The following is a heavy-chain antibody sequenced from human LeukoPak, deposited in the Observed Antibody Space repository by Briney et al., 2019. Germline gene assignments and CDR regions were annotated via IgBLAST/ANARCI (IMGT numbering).Heavy chain of an antibody. D-gene: IGHD3-22*01. V-gene: IGHV3-73*01. CDR1: GFTFSGSA. CDR3: TRHGGRDYYDSSEDAFDI. J-gene: IGHJ3*02. Sequence: GGSLRLSCAASGFTFSGSAMHWVRQASGKGLEWVGRIRSKTHTYATAYAASVKGRFTISRDDSKNTAYLQMNSLKTEDTAVYYCTRHGGRDYYDSSEDAFDIWGQGTMVTVSS. CDR2: IRSKTHTYAT.